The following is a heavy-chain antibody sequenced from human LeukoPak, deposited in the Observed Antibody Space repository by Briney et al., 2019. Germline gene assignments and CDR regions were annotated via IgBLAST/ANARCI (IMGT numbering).Heavy chain of an antibody. CDR2: INSDGRST. J-gene: IGHJ4*02. D-gene: IGHD1-26*01. CDR1: GFTFSSYS. Sequence: GGSLRLSCAASGFTFSSYSMNWVRQAPGKGLEWVSRINSDGRSTDYADSVKGRFTISRDNAKNTLYLQMNSLRAEDTAVYYCAVREGASYSGRFDYWGQGTLVTVSS. V-gene: IGHV3-74*01. CDR3: AVREGASYSGRFDY.